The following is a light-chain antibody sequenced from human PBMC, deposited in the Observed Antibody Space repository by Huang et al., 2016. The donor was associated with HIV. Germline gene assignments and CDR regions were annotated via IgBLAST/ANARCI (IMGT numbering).Light chain of an antibody. CDR2: DVS. CDR1: QSLLHSDGKTY. V-gene: IGKV2-29*02. Sequence: IVMTQTPLSLSVTPGPPATISCKSNQSLLHSDGKTYLYWYLQRPGQSPQLLIYDVSSRFSGVPDRFRGSGSGTDFTLKISRVEAGDVGIYYCMQSTHLRTFGQGTKLEIK. CDR3: MQSTHLRT. J-gene: IGKJ2*02.